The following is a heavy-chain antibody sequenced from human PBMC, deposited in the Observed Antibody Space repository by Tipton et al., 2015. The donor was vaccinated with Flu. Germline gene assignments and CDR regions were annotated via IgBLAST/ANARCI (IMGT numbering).Heavy chain of an antibody. J-gene: IGHJ6*02. V-gene: IGHV4-31*11. CDR1: GDSITNPDYN. Sequence: TLSLTCAVSGDSITNPDYNLNWVRQHPGDGLEWLGHIHYSGDTHYNPSLRSRVRISVDTSNNQFSLTLHSVTAADTAVYFCAREGLYTCGMDVCGQGTTVTVSS. CDR2: IHYSGDT. D-gene: IGHD3-16*01. CDR3: AREGLYTCGMDV.